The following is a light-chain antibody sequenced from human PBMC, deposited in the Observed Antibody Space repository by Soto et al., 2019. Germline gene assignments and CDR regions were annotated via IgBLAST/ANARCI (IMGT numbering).Light chain of an antibody. Sequence: GDRVTITCPGSQSSSSWLAWYQQKPGKAPKSLIYGASNLESGVPYRFSGSGSGTEFTLTISSLQPDDFATYYCQHYSSYSEAFGQGTKVDIK. CDR3: QHYSSYSEA. V-gene: IGKV1-5*01. CDR2: GAS. CDR1: QSSSSW. J-gene: IGKJ1*01.